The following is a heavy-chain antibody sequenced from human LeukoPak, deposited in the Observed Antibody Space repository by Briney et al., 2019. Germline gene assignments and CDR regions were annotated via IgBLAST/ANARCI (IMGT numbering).Heavy chain of an antibody. Sequence: PGGSLRLSCAASGFTFSSYAMSWVRQAPGKGLEWVSAISGSGGSTYYADSVKGRFTISRDNPKNTLYLQMNSLRAEDTAVYYCAKLSGYSYGYFDYWGQGTLVTVSS. CDR3: AKLSGYSYGYFDY. CDR1: GFTFSSYA. J-gene: IGHJ4*02. V-gene: IGHV3-23*01. D-gene: IGHD5-18*01. CDR2: ISGSGGST.